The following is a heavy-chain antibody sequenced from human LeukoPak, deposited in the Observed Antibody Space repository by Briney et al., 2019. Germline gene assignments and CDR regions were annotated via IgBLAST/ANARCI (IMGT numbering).Heavy chain of an antibody. Sequence: PGGSLRLSCAASGFTFSSYEMNWVRQAPGKGLEWVSSISSSSSYIYYADSVKGRFTISRDNAKNSLYLQMNSLRAEDTAVYYCARAAIAAAVNYYYYMDVWGKGTTVTISS. CDR1: GFTFSSYE. CDR2: ISSSSSYI. V-gene: IGHV3-21*01. CDR3: ARAAIAAAVNYYYYMDV. J-gene: IGHJ6*03. D-gene: IGHD6-13*01.